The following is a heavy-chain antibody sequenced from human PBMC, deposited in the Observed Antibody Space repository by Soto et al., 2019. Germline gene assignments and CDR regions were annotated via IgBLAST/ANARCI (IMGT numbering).Heavy chain of an antibody. CDR2: ISAHNGNT. J-gene: IGHJ4*02. CDR1: GYAFTTYG. V-gene: IGHV1-18*01. CDR3: ARGRYGDY. D-gene: IGHD1-1*01. Sequence: QVHLVQSGAEVKKPGASVKVSCKGSGYAFTTYGITWVRQAPGQGLEWMGWISAHNGNTHYAQMLQGRVTVTRDTSTSTAYMELRSLRSDDTAVYYCARGRYGDYWGQGALVTVSS.